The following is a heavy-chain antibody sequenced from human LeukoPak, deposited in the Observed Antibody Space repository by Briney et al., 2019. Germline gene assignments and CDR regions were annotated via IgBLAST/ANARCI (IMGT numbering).Heavy chain of an antibody. J-gene: IGHJ4*02. CDR1: GGSISSSNW. D-gene: IGHD1-26*01. CDR3: ARHSGGASRAVEY. Sequence: SETLSLTCAVSGGSISSSNWWSWVRQPPGKGLEWIGEIYHSGSTNYNPSLKSRVTISVDTSKNQFSLKLSSVTAADTAVYYCARHSGGASRAVEYWGQGTLVTVSS. V-gene: IGHV4-4*02. CDR2: IYHSGST.